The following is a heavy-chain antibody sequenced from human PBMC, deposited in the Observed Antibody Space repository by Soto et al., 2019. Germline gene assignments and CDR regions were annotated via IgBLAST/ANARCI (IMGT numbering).Heavy chain of an antibody. J-gene: IGHJ5*02. CDR1: GGSFSGYY. Sequence: PSETLSLTCAVYGGSFSGYYWSWIRQPPGKGLEWIGEINHSGSTNYNPSLKSRVTISVDTSKNQFSLKLSSVTAADTAVYYCARGQGLRARFDPWGQGTLVTVSS. CDR3: ARGQGLRARFDP. V-gene: IGHV4-34*01. CDR2: INHSGST.